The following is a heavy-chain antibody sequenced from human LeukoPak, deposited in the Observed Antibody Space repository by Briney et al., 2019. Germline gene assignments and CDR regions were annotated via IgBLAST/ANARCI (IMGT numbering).Heavy chain of an antibody. V-gene: IGHV1-69*04. CDR1: GGTFSSYA. CDR2: IIPIFGIA. Sequence: ASVKVSCKASGGTFSSYAISWVRLAPGQGLEWMGRIIPIFGIANYAQKFQGRVTITADKSTSTAYMELSSLRSEDTAVYYCARSVDYYDSSGYLYFDYWGQGTLVTVSS. J-gene: IGHJ4*02. CDR3: ARSVDYYDSSGYLYFDY. D-gene: IGHD3-22*01.